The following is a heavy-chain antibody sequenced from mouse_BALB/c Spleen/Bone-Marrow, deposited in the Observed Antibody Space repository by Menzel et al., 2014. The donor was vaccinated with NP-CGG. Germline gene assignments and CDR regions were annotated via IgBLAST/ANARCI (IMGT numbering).Heavy chain of an antibody. J-gene: IGHJ3*01. Sequence: EVQLQQSGAELVKPGASVKLSCTASGFNIKDTYMHWVKQRPEQGLEWIGRIDPANGNTKYDPKFQGKATITADTSSNTAYLQLSSLTSEDTAVYYCALYYYGSSGFAYWGQGTLVTVS. V-gene: IGHV14-3*02. CDR2: IDPANGNT. D-gene: IGHD1-1*01. CDR3: ALYYYGSSGFAY. CDR1: GFNIKDTY.